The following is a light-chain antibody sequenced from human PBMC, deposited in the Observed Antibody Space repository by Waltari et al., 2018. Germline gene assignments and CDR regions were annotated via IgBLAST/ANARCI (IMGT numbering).Light chain of an antibody. Sequence: EIVMTQSPATLSVSPGERATLSCRASQSVSSNLAWYQQKPGQAPRLLIYGASTRATGVPARFSGSGSGTDFTLTISNVEPEDFAVYYCQQRSIWLTFGGGTKVDLK. CDR2: GAS. J-gene: IGKJ4*01. CDR1: QSVSSN. V-gene: IGKV3-15*01. CDR3: QQRSIWLT.